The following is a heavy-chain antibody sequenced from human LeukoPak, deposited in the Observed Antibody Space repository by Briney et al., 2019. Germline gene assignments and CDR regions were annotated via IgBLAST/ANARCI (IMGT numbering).Heavy chain of an antibody. CDR2: INPNSGGT. CDR3: ARDPHHSGSYWSWFDP. CDR1: GYTFTGYY. D-gene: IGHD1-26*01. V-gene: IGHV1-2*02. J-gene: IGHJ5*02. Sequence: ASVTVSCTASGYTFTGYYMHWVRQAPGQGLEWMGWINPNSGGTNYAQKFQGRVTMTRDTSISTAYMELIRLRSDDTAVYYCARDPHHSGSYWSWFDPWGQGTLVTVSS.